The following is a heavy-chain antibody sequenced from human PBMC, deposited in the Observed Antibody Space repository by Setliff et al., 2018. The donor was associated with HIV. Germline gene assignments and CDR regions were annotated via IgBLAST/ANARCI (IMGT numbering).Heavy chain of an antibody. Sequence: QPGGSLRLSCAASGFTFNTYAMSWVRQAPGKGLEWVSVISGSGASTFYADSVKGRFTTSRDNSKSALYLQMNGLRVEDTAVYYCAKDGISGGAYPPYYFDYWGHGTLVTVSS. CDR3: AKDGISGGAYPPYYFDY. V-gene: IGHV3-23*01. D-gene: IGHD2-15*01. CDR2: ISGSGAST. J-gene: IGHJ4*01. CDR1: GFTFNTYA.